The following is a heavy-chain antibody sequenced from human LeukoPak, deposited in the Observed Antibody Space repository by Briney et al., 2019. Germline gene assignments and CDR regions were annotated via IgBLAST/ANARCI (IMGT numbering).Heavy chain of an antibody. CDR2: INHSGST. CDR1: GGSFSGYY. J-gene: IGHJ4*02. Sequence: SETLSLTCAVYGGSFSGYYWSWIRQPPGKGLEWIGEINHSGSTNYNPSLKSRVTISVDTSKNQFSLKLSSVTAADTAVYYCARLDSSGWSLLDYWGQGTLVTVSS. V-gene: IGHV4-34*01. D-gene: IGHD6-19*01. CDR3: ARLDSSGWSLLDY.